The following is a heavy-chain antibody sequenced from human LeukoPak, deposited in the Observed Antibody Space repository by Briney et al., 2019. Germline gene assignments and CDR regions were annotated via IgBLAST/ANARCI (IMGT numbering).Heavy chain of an antibody. CDR2: IREDGRGK. Sequence: SGGSLRLSFAAPGFTFSGSGMTWVCQAPGKGLEWVASIREDGRGKYYVDSVKGRFTISRDNAKNSLYLQMDSLRAEDTAVYYCARIIYGSGTYYRGYFDSWGQGTLVTVSS. CDR3: ARIIYGSGTYYRGYFDS. CDR1: GFTFSGSG. V-gene: IGHV3-7*01. J-gene: IGHJ4*02. D-gene: IGHD3-10*01.